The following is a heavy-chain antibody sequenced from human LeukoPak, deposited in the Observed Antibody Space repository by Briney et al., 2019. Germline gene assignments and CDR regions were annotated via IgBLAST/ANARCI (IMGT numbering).Heavy chain of an antibody. V-gene: IGHV3-7*01. D-gene: IGHD4-17*01. J-gene: IGHJ4*02. CDR2: IKQDGSEK. CDR3: ANYGDYGSFDY. CDR1: GFTFSSYW. Sequence: GGSLRLSCAASGFTFSSYWMSWVRQAPGKGLEWVANIKQDGSEKYYVDSVKGRFTISRDNAKNSLYLQMNSLRAEDTAVYYCANYGDYGSFDYWGQGTLVTVSS.